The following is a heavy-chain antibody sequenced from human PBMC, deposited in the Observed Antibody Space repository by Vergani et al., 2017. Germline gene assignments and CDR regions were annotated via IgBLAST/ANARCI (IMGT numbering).Heavy chain of an antibody. CDR2: INTGNGNT. CDR3: ALSDSGYYFDY. Sequence: QVQLVQSGAEVQKPGASVKVSCKASGYTFTSYAMHWVRQAPGQRLEWMGWINTGNGNTKYSQKFQGRVTITRDTSASTAYMELSSLRSEDTAVYYCALSDSGYYFDYWGQGTLVTVSS. J-gene: IGHJ4*02. V-gene: IGHV1-3*04. CDR1: GYTFTSYA. D-gene: IGHD3-10*01.